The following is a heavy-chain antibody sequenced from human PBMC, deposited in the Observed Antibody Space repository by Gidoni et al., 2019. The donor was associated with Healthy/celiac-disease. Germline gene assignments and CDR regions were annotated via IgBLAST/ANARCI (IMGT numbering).Heavy chain of an antibody. CDR3: ARGFYDFWSGYLNWFDP. V-gene: IGHV4-34*01. CDR2: INHSGST. D-gene: IGHD3-3*01. J-gene: IGHJ5*02. CDR1: GGSFSGYY. Sequence: QVQLQQWGAGLLKPSETLSLTCAVYGGSFSGYYWSWIRQPPGKGLEWIGEINHSGSTNYNPSLKRRVTISVDTSKNQFSLKLSSVTAADTAVYYCARGFYDFWSGYLNWFDPWGQGTLVTVSS.